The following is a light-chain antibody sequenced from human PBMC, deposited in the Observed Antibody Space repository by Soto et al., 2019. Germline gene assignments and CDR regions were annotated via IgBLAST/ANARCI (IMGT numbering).Light chain of an antibody. CDR1: QSISDW. V-gene: IGKV1-5*03. CDR2: MAS. J-gene: IGKJ2*01. CDR3: QQYDTFPST. Sequence: DIQMTQSPSTLSASVGDRVTITCRASQSISDWLAWYQQKPGQAPKLLIYMASTLESGVPSRFSGRGYGTEFTLTISSLQPDDLATYHCQQYDTFPSTFGQGTKVEIK.